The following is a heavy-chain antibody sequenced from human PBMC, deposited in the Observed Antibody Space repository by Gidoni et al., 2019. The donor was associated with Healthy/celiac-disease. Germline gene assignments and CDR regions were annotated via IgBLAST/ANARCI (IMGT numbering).Heavy chain of an antibody. J-gene: IGHJ6*02. D-gene: IGHD4-17*01. CDR2: IWYDGSNK. CDR3: ARDLDGDYAKRYYDYGMDV. Sequence: LELVAVIWYDGSNKYYADSVKGRFIISRDNSKNTLYLQMNSLIAEDTAVYYCARDLDGDYAKRYYDYGMDVWGQGTTVTVSS. V-gene: IGHV3-33*01.